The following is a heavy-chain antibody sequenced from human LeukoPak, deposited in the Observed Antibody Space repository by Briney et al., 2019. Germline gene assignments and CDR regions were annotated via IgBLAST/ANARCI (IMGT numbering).Heavy chain of an antibody. CDR2: ISYDGSNK. CDR3: AKERPRIQLWTYYFDY. J-gene: IGHJ4*02. V-gene: IGHV3-30*18. D-gene: IGHD5-18*01. Sequence: GRSLRLSCAASGFTFSSYGMHWVRQAPGKGLEWVAVISYDGSNKYYADSVKGRFTISRDNSKDTLYLQMNSLRAEDTAVYYCAKERPRIQLWTYYFDYWGQGTLVTVSS. CDR1: GFTFSSYG.